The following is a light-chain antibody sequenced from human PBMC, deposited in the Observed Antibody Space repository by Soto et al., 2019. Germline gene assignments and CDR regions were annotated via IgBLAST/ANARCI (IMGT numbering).Light chain of an antibody. Sequence: DIQMTQSPSTLSASVGDRVTSTCRASQSISSWLAWYQQKPGKAPKLLIYDASSLESGVPSRFSGSGSGTDLTLTLSSLQPDDFATYYCQQYNSYSQFTFGPGTKVDIK. CDR2: DAS. CDR3: QQYNSYSQFT. J-gene: IGKJ3*01. CDR1: QSISSW. V-gene: IGKV1-5*01.